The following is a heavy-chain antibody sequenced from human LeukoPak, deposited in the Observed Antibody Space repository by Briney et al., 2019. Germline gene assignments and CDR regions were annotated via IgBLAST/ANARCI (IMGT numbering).Heavy chain of an antibody. V-gene: IGHV3-30*02. Sequence: GGSLRLSCAASGFTFSSYGMSWVRQAPGKGLEWVAFIRYDGSNKYYADSVKGRFTISRDNSKNTLYLQMNSLRAEDTAVYYCAKDRGSYYDSSGYKDYWGQGTLVTVSS. CDR1: GFTFSSYG. CDR3: AKDRGSYYDSSGYKDY. CDR2: IRYDGSNK. J-gene: IGHJ4*02. D-gene: IGHD3-22*01.